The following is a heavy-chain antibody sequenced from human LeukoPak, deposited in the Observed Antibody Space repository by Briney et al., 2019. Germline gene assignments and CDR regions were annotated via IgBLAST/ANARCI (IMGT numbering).Heavy chain of an antibody. D-gene: IGHD6-19*01. V-gene: IGHV1-3*01. CDR3: ARDSDSSGWSWVY. CDR2: INAGNGNT. J-gene: IGHJ4*02. CDR1: GYSFTTDMYT. Sequence: RASVKVSCRSSGYSFTTDMYTIQWMRQAPGHRLEWMGWINAGNGNTKYSQKFQGRVTITGDTSASTVYMELSSLISEDTAVYYCARDSDSSGWSWVYWGQGTLVTVSS.